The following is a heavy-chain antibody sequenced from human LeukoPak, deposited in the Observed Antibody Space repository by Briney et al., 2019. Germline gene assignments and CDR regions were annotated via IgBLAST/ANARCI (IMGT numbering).Heavy chain of an antibody. J-gene: IGHJ4*02. CDR2: ISYDGSNK. CDR1: GVTFSSYG. D-gene: IGHD2-15*01. Sequence: GGSLRLSCAASGVTFSSYGMHWVRQAPGKGLEWVAGISYDGSNKYYADSVKGRFTISRDNSKNTLYLQMNSLRAEDTAVYSCAKDTSGGSFDYWGQGTLVTVSS. CDR3: AKDTSGGSFDY. V-gene: IGHV3-30*18.